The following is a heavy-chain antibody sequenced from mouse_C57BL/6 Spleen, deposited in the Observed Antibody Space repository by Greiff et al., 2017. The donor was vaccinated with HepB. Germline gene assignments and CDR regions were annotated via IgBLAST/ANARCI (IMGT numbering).Heavy chain of an antibody. J-gene: IGHJ4*01. CDR1: GYTFTTYP. V-gene: IGHV1-47*01. D-gene: IGHD2-3*01. CDR3: ARLGCYGGYYDYYAMDD. CDR2: FHPYNDDT. Sequence: QVHVKQSGAELVKPGASVTMSCKASGYTFTTYPIDWMKQNHGKSLEWIGNFHPYNDDTKYNEKFKGKATLTVEKSSSTVYLELSRVTSDDSAVYYGARLGCYGGYYDYYAMDDWGQGTSVTVSS.